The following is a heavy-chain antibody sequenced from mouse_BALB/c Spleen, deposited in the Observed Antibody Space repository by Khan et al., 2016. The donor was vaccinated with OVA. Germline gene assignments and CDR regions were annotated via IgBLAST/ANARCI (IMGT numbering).Heavy chain of an antibody. J-gene: IGHJ3*01. CDR1: GFTFSTYD. V-gene: IGHV5-9-3*01. Sequence: EVELVESGGGLVKPGGSLKLSCAASGFTFSTYDMSWVRQTPEKRLEWVATISSDGDYTYYPDNVTGRFTISRDNAKNTLYLQMSSLRSKDTAMCYCSRSPYDNFAYWGQGTLVTVSA. CDR3: SRSPYDNFAY. D-gene: IGHD2-3*01. CDR2: ISSDGDYT.